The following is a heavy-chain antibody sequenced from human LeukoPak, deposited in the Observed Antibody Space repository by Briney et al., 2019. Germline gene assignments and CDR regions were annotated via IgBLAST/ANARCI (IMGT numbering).Heavy chain of an antibody. D-gene: IGHD6-19*01. CDR2: IYYSGST. V-gene: IGHV4-59*08. CDR1: GGSISSYY. Sequence: SETLSLTCTVSGGSISSYYWSWIRQPPGKGLEWIGYIYYSGSTNYNPSLKSRVTISVDTSKNQFSLELSSVTAADTAVYYCAGNEIAVAGRGYGMDVWGQGTTVTVSS. J-gene: IGHJ6*02. CDR3: AGNEIAVAGRGYGMDV.